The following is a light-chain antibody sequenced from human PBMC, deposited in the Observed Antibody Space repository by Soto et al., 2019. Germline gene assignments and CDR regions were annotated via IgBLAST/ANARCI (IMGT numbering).Light chain of an antibody. CDR2: DVS. CDR1: QSISRW. J-gene: IGKJ1*01. V-gene: IGKV1-5*01. CDR3: QQYNSYTWT. Sequence: IQMTQSPSTLSASVGDRVTITCRASQSISRWVAWYQQKPGKAPKVLIYDVSSLESGVPSRFSGSGSGTEFTLTISSLQPDDFATYYCQQYNSYTWTFGQGTKVDIK.